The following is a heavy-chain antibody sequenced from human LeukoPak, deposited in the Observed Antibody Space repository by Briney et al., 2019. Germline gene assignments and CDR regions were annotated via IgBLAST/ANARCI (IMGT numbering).Heavy chain of an antibody. Sequence: GGSLRLSCVASGFIFSTYGVHWVRQAPGKGLEWVAFIRYDGINKYYADSVKGRFTISRDNSKDTLYLQMNSLRAEDTAVYYCAKPAAGSGSGWYDGPYYFDYWGQGTLVTVSS. CDR2: IRYDGINK. D-gene: IGHD6-19*01. V-gene: IGHV3-30*02. CDR1: GFIFSTYG. J-gene: IGHJ4*02. CDR3: AKPAAGSGSGWYDGPYYFDY.